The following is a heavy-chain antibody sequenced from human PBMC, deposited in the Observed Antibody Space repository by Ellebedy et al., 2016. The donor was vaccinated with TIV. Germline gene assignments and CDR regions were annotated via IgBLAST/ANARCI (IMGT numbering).Heavy chain of an antibody. CDR1: GFTFGTFG. D-gene: IGHD3-10*01. CDR2: IKEDGSKK. V-gene: IGHV3-7*01. J-gene: IGHJ4*02. CDR3: ARDGRGGYLDY. Sequence: GESLKISCAASGFTFGTFGIHWVRQAPGKGLEWVANIKEDGSKKGYVDSVKGRFTISRDNAKNSLYLQMNSLRAEDTAVYYCARDGRGGYLDYWGQGTLVTVSS.